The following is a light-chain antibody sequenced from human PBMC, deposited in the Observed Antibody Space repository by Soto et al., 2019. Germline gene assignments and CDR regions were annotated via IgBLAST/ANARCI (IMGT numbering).Light chain of an antibody. V-gene: IGLV1-40*01. Sequence: QTVVTQPPSVSGAPGQRVTISCTGSSSNIGAGYDVHWYQQLPGTAPKLLIYGNSNRPSGVPDRFSGSKSGTSASLAVTGLQAEDEADYYCQSYDNSLSGSNVVFGGGTKVTVL. CDR3: QSYDNSLSGSNVV. CDR1: SSNIGAGYD. CDR2: GNS. J-gene: IGLJ2*01.